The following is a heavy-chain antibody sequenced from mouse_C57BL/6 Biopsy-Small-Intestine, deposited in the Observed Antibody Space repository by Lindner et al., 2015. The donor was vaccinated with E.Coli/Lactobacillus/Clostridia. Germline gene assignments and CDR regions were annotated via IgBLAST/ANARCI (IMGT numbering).Heavy chain of an antibody. V-gene: IGHV1-81*01. CDR2: IIPSFGTA. CDR3: ARAPHYYYGADV. D-gene: IGHD2-1*01. Sequence: SVKVSCKASGGTFSTFAISWVRQAPGQGLEWMGGIIPSFGTANYAVKFQGRVTITADESSYTAYMEIHSLRSEDTATYYCARAPHYYYGADVWGQGTTVTVSS. J-gene: IGHJ1*01. CDR1: GGTFSTFA.